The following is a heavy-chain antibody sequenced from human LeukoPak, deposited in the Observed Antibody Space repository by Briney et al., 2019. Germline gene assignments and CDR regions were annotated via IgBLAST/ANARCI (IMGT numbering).Heavy chain of an antibody. Sequence: ASVKVSCKASGYTFTSYDISWVRQAPGQGLEWMGGIIPIFGTANYAQKFQGRVTITADESTSTAYMELSSLRSEDTAVYYCAMGSDFWSGYLPFTLFDYWGQGTLVTVSS. CDR2: IIPIFGTA. CDR1: GYTFTSYD. V-gene: IGHV1-69*13. CDR3: AMGSDFWSGYLPFTLFDY. J-gene: IGHJ4*02. D-gene: IGHD3-3*01.